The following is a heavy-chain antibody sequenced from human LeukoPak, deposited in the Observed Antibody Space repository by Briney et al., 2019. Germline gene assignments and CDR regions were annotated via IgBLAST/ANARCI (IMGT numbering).Heavy chain of an antibody. CDR3: ARGGVAAAGTPFDFDY. V-gene: IGHV4-4*02. Sequence: PSGTLSLTCAVSGGSISISNWWSWVRQPPGKGLEWIGEIYHSGSTNYNPSLKSRVTISVDTSKNQFSLKLSSVTAADTAVYYCARGGVAAAGTPFDFDYWGQGTLVTVSS. J-gene: IGHJ4*02. CDR1: GGSISISNW. CDR2: IYHSGST. D-gene: IGHD6-13*01.